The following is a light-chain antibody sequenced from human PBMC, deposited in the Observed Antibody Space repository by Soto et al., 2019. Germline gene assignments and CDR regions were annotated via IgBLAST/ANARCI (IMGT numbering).Light chain of an antibody. J-gene: IGKJ1*01. CDR1: QRVSSD. CDR2: GAS. CDR3: QQYNNWPPWT. V-gene: IGKV3-15*01. Sequence: EIVVTQSPATLSVSPGERATLSCRASQRVSSDLAWYQQKPGQAPRLLIYGASTTATGIPARFSGSGSGTEFTLTISSLQSEDFAVYYCQQYNNWPPWTFGQATKVEIK.